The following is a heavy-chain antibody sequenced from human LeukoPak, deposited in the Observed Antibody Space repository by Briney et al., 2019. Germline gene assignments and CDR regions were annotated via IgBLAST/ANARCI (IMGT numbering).Heavy chain of an antibody. CDR2: INHSGST. Sequence: SETLSLTCAVYGGSFSGYYWSWLRQPPGKGLEWIGEINHSGSTNYNPSLKSRVNISVDTSKNQFSLKLSSVTAADTAVYDCARGARNFDYWGQGTLVTVSS. CDR1: GGSFSGYY. CDR3: ARGARNFDY. J-gene: IGHJ4*02. V-gene: IGHV4-34*01.